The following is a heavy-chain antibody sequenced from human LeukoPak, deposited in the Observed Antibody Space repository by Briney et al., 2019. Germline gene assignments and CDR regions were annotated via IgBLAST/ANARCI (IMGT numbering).Heavy chain of an antibody. J-gene: IGHJ5*02. CDR2: ISAYNGNT. CDR1: GYTFTSYG. V-gene: IGHV1-18*01. D-gene: IGHD6-6*01. CDR3: ARDRRIAARPSLWFDP. Sequence: ASVKVSCKASGYTFTSYGISWVRQAPGQGLEWMGWISAYNGNTNYAQKLQGRVTMTTDTSTSTAYMELRSLRSDDTAVYYCARDRRIAARPSLWFDPWGQGTLVTVSS.